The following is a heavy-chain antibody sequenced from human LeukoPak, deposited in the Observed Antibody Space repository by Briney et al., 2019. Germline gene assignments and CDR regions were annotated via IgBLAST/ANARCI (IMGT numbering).Heavy chain of an antibody. CDR1: GFTVSSNY. Sequence: PGGSLRLSCAASGFTVSSNYKSWVRQAPGKGLEWVSAISGSGGSTYYADSVKGRFTISRDNSKNTLYLQMNSLRAEDTAVYYCAKDRTAMVKPLFDIWGQGTMVTVSS. D-gene: IGHD5-18*01. CDR3: AKDRTAMVKPLFDI. CDR2: ISGSGGST. J-gene: IGHJ3*02. V-gene: IGHV3-23*01.